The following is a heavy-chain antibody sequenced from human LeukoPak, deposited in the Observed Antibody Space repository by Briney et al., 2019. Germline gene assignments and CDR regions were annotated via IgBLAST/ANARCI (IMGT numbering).Heavy chain of an antibody. D-gene: IGHD3-10*01. V-gene: IGHV7-4-1*02. CDR3: ARGRGPLVWFGESIGPNYYYGMDV. J-gene: IGHJ6*02. CDR2: INTNTGNP. Sequence: ASVKVSCKASGYTFTSYAMNWVRQAPGQGLEWMGWINTNTGNPTYAQGFTGRFVFSLDTSVSTAYLQISSLKAEDTAVYYCARGRGPLVWFGESIGPNYYYGMDVWGQGTTVTVSS. CDR1: GYTFTSYA.